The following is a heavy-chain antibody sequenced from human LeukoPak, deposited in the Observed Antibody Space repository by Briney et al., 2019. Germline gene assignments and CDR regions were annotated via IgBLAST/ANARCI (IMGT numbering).Heavy chain of an antibody. CDR1: GGSISSSSYY. CDR3: ARQYSSSWYWFDP. CDR2: IYYSGST. V-gene: IGHV4-39*01. Sequence: SETLSLTCTVSGGSISSSSYYWGWIRQPPGKGLEWIGSIYYSGSTYSNPSLKSRVTISVDTSKNQFSLKLSSVTAADTAVYYCARQYSSSWYWFDPWGQGTLVTVSS. J-gene: IGHJ5*02. D-gene: IGHD6-13*01.